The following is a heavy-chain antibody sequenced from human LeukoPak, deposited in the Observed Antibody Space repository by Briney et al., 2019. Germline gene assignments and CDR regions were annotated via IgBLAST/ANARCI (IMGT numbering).Heavy chain of an antibody. CDR3: ARNSAYYDILTGYSPQGAFDI. J-gene: IGHJ3*02. D-gene: IGHD3-9*01. Sequence: TSETLSLTCTVSGGSISSYYWSWIRQPPGKGLEWIGYIYYSGSTNYNPSLKSRVTISVDTSKNQFSLKLSSVTAADTAVYYCARNSAYYDILTGYSPQGAFDIWGQGTMVTVSS. V-gene: IGHV4-59*01. CDR2: IYYSGST. CDR1: GGSISSYY.